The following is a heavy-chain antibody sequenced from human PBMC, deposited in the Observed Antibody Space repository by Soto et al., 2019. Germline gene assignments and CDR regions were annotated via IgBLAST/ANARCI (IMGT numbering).Heavy chain of an antibody. CDR3: ARDLWLGESFRYYFDY. J-gene: IGHJ4*01. Sequence: ASVKVSCKASGYTFTDYSVQWVRQAPGQRLEWMGWINPASGKTKYSQKFQGRVTITRDTSASTAYMELSSLTSEDTVLFYCARDLWLGESFRYYFDYWAQGTLVTVSS. CDR1: GYTFTDYS. V-gene: IGHV1-3*01. D-gene: IGHD3-10*01. CDR2: INPASGKT.